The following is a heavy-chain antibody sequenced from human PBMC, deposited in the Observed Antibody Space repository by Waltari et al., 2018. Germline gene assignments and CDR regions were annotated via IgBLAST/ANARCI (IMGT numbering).Heavy chain of an antibody. CDR3: ARGEYSRRYFDL. D-gene: IGHD6-13*01. CDR2: INAGNGNT. Sequence: QVQLVQSGAEVKKPGASVKVSCKASGYTFTSYAMHWVRQAPGQRLEWMGWINAGNGNTKYSQEFQGRVTITRDTSASTAYMELSSLRSEDMAGYYCARGEYSRRYFDLWGRGTLVTVSS. J-gene: IGHJ2*01. V-gene: IGHV1-3*03. CDR1: GYTFTSYA.